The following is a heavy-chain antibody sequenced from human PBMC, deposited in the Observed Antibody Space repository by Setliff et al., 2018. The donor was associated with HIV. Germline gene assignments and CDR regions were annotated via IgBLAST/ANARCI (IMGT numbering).Heavy chain of an antibody. D-gene: IGHD2-21*01. CDR1: GGSISTSTYY. CDR3: ASGLFYDY. J-gene: IGHJ4*02. CDR2: IYYSGST. Sequence: SETLSLTCTVSGGSISTSTYYWGWIRQPPGGGLEWIGYIYYSGSTYYNPSLKSRVTMSVDTSKTQFSLRLGSVTAADTAVYYCASGLFYDYWGQGALVTVSS. V-gene: IGHV4-30-4*08.